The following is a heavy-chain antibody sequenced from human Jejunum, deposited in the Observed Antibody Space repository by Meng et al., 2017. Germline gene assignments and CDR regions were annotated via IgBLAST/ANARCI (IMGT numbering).Heavy chain of an antibody. Sequence: GESLKISCEASGFTFNTHAMSWVRQAPGRGLERVSVVSSSGGSTYYADSVKGRFSISRDNSKNTLYLQMNSLRAEDTALYYCAKGGTAMVTLRSLDVWGQGTTVTVSS. CDR3: AKGGTAMVTLRSLDV. D-gene: IGHD5-18*01. CDR2: VSSSGGST. V-gene: IGHV3-23*01. CDR1: GFTFNTHA. J-gene: IGHJ6*02.